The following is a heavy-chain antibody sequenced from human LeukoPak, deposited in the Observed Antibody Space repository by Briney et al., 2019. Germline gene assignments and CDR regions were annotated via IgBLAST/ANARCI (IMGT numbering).Heavy chain of an antibody. J-gene: IGHJ4*02. Sequence: GGSLRLSCAASGFTFSSYGMHWVRQAPGKGLEWVAFIRYDGSNKYYADSVKGRFTISRDNSKNTLYLQMNSLRAEDTAVYYCARERREMATGLDYWGQGTLVTVSS. CDR1: GFTFSSYG. CDR2: IRYDGSNK. V-gene: IGHV3-30*02. D-gene: IGHD5-24*01. CDR3: ARERREMATGLDY.